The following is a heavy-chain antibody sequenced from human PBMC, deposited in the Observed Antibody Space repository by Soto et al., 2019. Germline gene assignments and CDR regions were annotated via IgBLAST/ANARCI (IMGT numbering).Heavy chain of an antibody. CDR2: IWYDGSNK. V-gene: IGHV3-33*01. CDR3: ARDRGGVSYYYYGMDV. CDR1: GFTFSSYG. D-gene: IGHD3-10*01. J-gene: IGHJ6*02. Sequence: QVQLVESGGGVVQPGRSLRLSCAASGFTFSSYGMHWVRQAPGKGLEWVAVIWYDGSNKYYADSVKDRFTISRDNSKNTLYLQMNSLRAEDTAVYYCARDRGGVSYYYYGMDVWGQGTTVTVSS.